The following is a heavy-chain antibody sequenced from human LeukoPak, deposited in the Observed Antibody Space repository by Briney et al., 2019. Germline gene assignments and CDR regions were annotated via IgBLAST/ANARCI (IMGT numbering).Heavy chain of an antibody. J-gene: IGHJ4*02. Sequence: SVKVSCKASGGTFSSYAISWVRQAPGQGLEWMGGIIPIFGTANYAQKFQGRVTITTDESTSTAYMELSSLRSEDTAVYYCARGIVVVPAAISGYFDYWGQGTLVTVSS. CDR2: IIPIFGTA. D-gene: IGHD2-2*01. V-gene: IGHV1-69*05. CDR1: GGTFSSYA. CDR3: ARGIVVVPAAISGYFDY.